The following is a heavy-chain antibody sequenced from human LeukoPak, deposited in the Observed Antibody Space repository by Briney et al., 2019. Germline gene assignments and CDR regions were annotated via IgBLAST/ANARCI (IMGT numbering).Heavy chain of an antibody. CDR2: IYYSGST. CDR3: ARGSYSNYKNYYYGMDV. D-gene: IGHD4-11*01. J-gene: IGHJ6*02. Sequence: SETLSLTCTVSGGSISSGDYYWSWLRQPPGKGLEWLGYIYYSGSTYYNPSLKSRVTISVDTSKNQFSLKLSSVTAADTAVYYCARGSYSNYKNYYYGMDVWGQGTTVTVSS. V-gene: IGHV4-30-4*01. CDR1: GGSISSGDYY.